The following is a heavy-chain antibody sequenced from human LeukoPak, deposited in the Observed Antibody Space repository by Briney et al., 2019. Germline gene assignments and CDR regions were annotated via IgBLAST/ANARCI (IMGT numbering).Heavy chain of an antibody. Sequence: PGGSLRLSCAASGFNFASNWMHWVRQTPGKGLMWVSRINSGGSGTSYADSVEGRFTISRDNAKNSLYLQMNSLRAEDTAVYYCARGSTCYESSGQVPFDYWGQGTLVTVSS. D-gene: IGHD3-22*01. CDR3: ARGSTCYESSGQVPFDY. V-gene: IGHV3-74*01. CDR1: GFNFASNW. J-gene: IGHJ4*02. CDR2: INSGGSGT.